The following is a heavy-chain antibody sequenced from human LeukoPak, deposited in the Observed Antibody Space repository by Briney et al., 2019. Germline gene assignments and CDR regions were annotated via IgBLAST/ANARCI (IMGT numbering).Heavy chain of an antibody. Sequence: SVKVSCKASGGTFSSYAISWVRQAPGQGLEWMGGIIPIFGTTNYAQKFQGRVTITTDESTSTAYMELSSLRSEDTAVYYCARGPAAYYYYYMDVWGKGTTVTVSS. D-gene: IGHD6-25*01. CDR2: IIPIFGTT. J-gene: IGHJ6*03. V-gene: IGHV1-69*05. CDR3: ARGPAAYYYYYMDV. CDR1: GGTFSSYA.